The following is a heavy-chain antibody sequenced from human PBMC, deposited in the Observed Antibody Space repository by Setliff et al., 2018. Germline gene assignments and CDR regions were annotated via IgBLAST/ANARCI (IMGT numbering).Heavy chain of an antibody. CDR3: TRSRGTTVYDY. Sequence: HPGGSLRLSCAASGFTFSSYSMNWVRQAPGKGLEWVSYISSSSSTIYYADSVKGRFTISRDNTKNLVYLQMDSLRADDTAVYYCTRSRGTTVYDYWGQGTLVTVSS. CDR2: ISSSSSTI. CDR1: GFTFSSYS. V-gene: IGHV3-48*04. J-gene: IGHJ4*02. D-gene: IGHD1-7*01.